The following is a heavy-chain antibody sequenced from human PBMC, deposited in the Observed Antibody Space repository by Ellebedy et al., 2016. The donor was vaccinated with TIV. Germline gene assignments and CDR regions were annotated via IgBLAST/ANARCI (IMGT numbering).Heavy chain of an antibody. J-gene: IGHJ4*02. CDR3: AKDPAFVYDTSGYYLDF. D-gene: IGHD3-22*01. CDR2: ISGSGVTT. Sequence: GESLKISCAASGFTFNNYALTWVRQAPGQGLEWVSAISGSGVTTYYADSVKGRFTISRDNSKNTVYLQMNSLRAADTALYYCAKDPAFVYDTSGYYLDFWGQGTLVTVSS. V-gene: IGHV3-23*01. CDR1: GFTFNNYA.